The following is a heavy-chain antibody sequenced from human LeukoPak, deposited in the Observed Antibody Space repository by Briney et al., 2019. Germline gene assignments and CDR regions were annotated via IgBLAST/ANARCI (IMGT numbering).Heavy chain of an antibody. Sequence: GGSLRLSCAASGFTFSSYGMHGVRQAPGKGLKWVAVIWYDGSNKYYADSVKGRFTISRDNSKNTLYLQMNSLRAEDTAVYYCARSPRGDFWSGYLDYGMDVWGQGTTVTVSS. D-gene: IGHD3-3*01. CDR1: GFTFSSYG. V-gene: IGHV3-33*01. CDR3: ARSPRGDFWSGYLDYGMDV. CDR2: IWYDGSNK. J-gene: IGHJ6*02.